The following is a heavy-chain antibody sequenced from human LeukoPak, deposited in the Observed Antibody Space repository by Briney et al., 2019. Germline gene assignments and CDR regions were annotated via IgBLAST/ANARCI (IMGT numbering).Heavy chain of an antibody. Sequence: GGSLRLSCAASGVTVSNNFMLWVRQAPGKGLEWVSLIYSGGDTHYADSVKGRFTISRDNSKNTLYLQMNSLRAEDTAVYYCAKQFLGYKELDISGQGTMVTVSS. CDR3: AKQFLGYKELDI. CDR1: GVTVSNNF. CDR2: IYSGGDT. V-gene: IGHV3-66*04. J-gene: IGHJ3*02. D-gene: IGHD1-1*01.